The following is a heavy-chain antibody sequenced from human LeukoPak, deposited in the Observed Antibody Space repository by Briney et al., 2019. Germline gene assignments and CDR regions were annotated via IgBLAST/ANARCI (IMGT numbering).Heavy chain of an antibody. V-gene: IGHV3-7*01. Sequence: GGSLRLSCAASGFTFSSYWMSWVRQAPGKGLEWVANIKQDGSEIYYVDSVKGRFTISRDNAKNSLYLQMNSLRAEDTAVYYCARDGYGSGSLFDYWGQGTLVTVSS. CDR3: ARDGYGSGSLFDY. CDR1: GFTFSSYW. J-gene: IGHJ4*02. CDR2: IKQDGSEI. D-gene: IGHD3-10*01.